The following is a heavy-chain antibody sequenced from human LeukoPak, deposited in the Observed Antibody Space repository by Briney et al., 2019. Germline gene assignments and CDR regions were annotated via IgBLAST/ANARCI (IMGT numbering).Heavy chain of an antibody. J-gene: IGHJ4*02. CDR3: ARVLVGVTVTFDY. Sequence: PSETLSLTCTVSGGSFSSTSYYWGWIRQPPGKGLEWIGSIYYSGSSYSNPSLKSRITISVDTSKNQFSLKLSSVTAADTAVYYCARVLVGVTVTFDYWGQGTLVTVSS. V-gene: IGHV4-39*07. CDR1: GGSFSSTSYY. D-gene: IGHD4-17*01. CDR2: IYYSGSS.